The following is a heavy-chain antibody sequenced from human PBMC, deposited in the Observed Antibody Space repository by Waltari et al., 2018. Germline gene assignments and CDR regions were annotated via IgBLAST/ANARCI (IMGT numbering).Heavy chain of an antibody. CDR3: ARQSSRITIFGVVIGDAFDI. CDR2: IYYSGST. Sequence: QLQLQESGPGLVKPSETLSLTCTVSGGSISSSSYYWGWIRQPPGKGLEWIGSIYYSGSTYSNPSLKSRVTISVDTSKNQFSLKLSSVTAADTAVYYCARQSSRITIFGVVIGDAFDIWGQGTMVTVSS. V-gene: IGHV4-39*07. D-gene: IGHD3-3*01. J-gene: IGHJ3*02. CDR1: GGSISSSSYY.